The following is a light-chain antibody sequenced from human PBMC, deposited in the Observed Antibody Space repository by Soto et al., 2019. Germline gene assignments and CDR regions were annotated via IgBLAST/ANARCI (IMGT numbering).Light chain of an antibody. J-gene: IGKJ4*01. CDR2: WAS. CDR3: QQYYSSPLT. Sequence: DIVMTQSPDSLAVSLGEGATINCKSSQSVLYSSNNENYLAWYQQKPGQPPKLLIYWASTRESGVPDRFSGSGSGTDFTLTISSLQAEDVAVYYCQQYYSSPLTFGGGTKVDIK. V-gene: IGKV4-1*01. CDR1: QSVLYSSNNENY.